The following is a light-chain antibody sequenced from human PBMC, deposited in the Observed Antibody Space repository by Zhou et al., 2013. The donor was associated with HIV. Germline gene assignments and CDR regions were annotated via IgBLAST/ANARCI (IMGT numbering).Light chain of an antibody. Sequence: EIVMTQSPATLSVSPGERVTLSCRASQSVYNNLAWYQQKPGQAPSLLIFGASSRATGIPDRFSGSGSGTDFTLTISRLEPEDFAVYFCQQYAKSPWTFGQGTKVTIK. CDR3: QQYAKSPWT. J-gene: IGKJ1*01. V-gene: IGKV3-20*01. CDR1: QSVYNN. CDR2: GAS.